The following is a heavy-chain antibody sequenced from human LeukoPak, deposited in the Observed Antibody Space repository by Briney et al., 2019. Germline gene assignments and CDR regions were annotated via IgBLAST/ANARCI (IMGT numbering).Heavy chain of an antibody. J-gene: IGHJ6*03. V-gene: IGHV3-33*06. CDR2: IWYDGSNK. Sequence: GGSLRLSCAASGFTFSSYGMHWVRQAPGKGLEWVAVIWYDGSNKYYADSVKGRFTISRDNSKNTLYLQMNSLRAEDTAVYYCAKEVSSWYHYYYYMDVWGKGTTVTVSS. CDR3: AKEVSSWYHYYYYMDV. D-gene: IGHD6-13*01. CDR1: GFTFSSYG.